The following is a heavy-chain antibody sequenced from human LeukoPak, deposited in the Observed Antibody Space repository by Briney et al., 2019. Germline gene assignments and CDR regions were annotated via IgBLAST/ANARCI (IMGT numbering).Heavy chain of an antibody. V-gene: IGHV3-23*01. J-gene: IGHJ4*02. CDR3: AKSPNAYYYDSSGYSTRVYYFDY. Sequence: GGSLRLSCAASGFTFSSYAMSWVRQAPGKGLEWVSAISGSGGSTYYADSVKGRFTISRDNSKNTLYLQMNSLRAEDTAVYYCAKSPNAYYYDSSGYSTRVYYFDYWGQGTLVTVSS. CDR2: ISGSGGST. D-gene: IGHD3-22*01. CDR1: GFTFSSYA.